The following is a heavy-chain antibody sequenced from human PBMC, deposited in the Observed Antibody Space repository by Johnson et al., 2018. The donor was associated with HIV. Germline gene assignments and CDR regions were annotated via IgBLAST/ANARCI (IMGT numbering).Heavy chain of an antibody. Sequence: VQPVESRGGFVQPGRSLRLSCPASGFTFDDYAMHWVRQAPGTGLAWVSGISWISGSIGYAASVQGRLTISRDNAKNSLYLKMNSLRAEDTALYYCAGGLRSQIAVAGRGDAFDIWGQGTMVTVSS. J-gene: IGHJ3*02. CDR2: ISWISGSI. D-gene: IGHD6-19*01. CDR1: GFTFDDYA. CDR3: AGGLRSQIAVAGRGDAFDI. V-gene: IGHV3-9*01.